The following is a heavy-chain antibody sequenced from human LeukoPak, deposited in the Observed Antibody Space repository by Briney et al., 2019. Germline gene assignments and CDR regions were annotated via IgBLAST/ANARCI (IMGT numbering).Heavy chain of an antibody. D-gene: IGHD1-26*01. CDR1: GFTFDDYA. CDR2: ISWDGGST. Sequence: QPGGSLRLSCAASGFTFDDYAVHWVRQAPGEGLEWVSLISWDGGSTYYADSVKGRFTISRDNSKNSLYLQMNSLRAEDTALYYCARPSSLGSYYEEYFQHWGQGTLVTVSS. J-gene: IGHJ1*01. CDR3: ARPSSLGSYYEEYFQH. V-gene: IGHV3-43D*03.